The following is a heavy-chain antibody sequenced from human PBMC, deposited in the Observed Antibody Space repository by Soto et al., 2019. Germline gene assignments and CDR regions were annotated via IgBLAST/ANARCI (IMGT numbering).Heavy chain of an antibody. D-gene: IGHD2-21*02. Sequence: ASVKVCCKAPGYTFTSYYMHWVRQAPGQGLEWMGIINPSGGSTSYAQRFQGRVTMTRDTSTSTVYMELSSLRSEDTAVYYCARAYCGGHCYLSYGMDIWGQGTTVTVSS. CDR3: ARAYCGGHCYLSYGMDI. J-gene: IGHJ6*02. CDR2: INPSGGST. CDR1: GYTFTSYY. V-gene: IGHV1-46*01.